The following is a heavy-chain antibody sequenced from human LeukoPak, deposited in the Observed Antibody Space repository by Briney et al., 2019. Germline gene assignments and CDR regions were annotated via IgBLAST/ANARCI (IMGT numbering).Heavy chain of an antibody. Sequence: GGSLRLSCVASGFTFSNYAMNWVRQAPGKGLEWVAVISGRGDSTYFPDSVKGRLTISRDDSKNMVFLQMNSLRVEDTAIYYCAKSSTRDATLGYFDYWGQGALVTVSS. V-gene: IGHV3-23*01. D-gene: IGHD2/OR15-2a*01. CDR3: AKSSTRDATLGYFDY. CDR2: ISGRGDST. J-gene: IGHJ4*02. CDR1: GFTFSNYA.